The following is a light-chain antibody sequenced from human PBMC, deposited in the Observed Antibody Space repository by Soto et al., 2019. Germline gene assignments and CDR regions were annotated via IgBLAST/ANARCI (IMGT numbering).Light chain of an antibody. Sequence: QSVLTQPPSASGSPGQSVTISCTGTSSDVGGYKSVSWYQQHPGKAPKLLIYEVSRRPSGVPDRFSGSKSGNTASLIVSGLQAEDEADYYCSSYAGNDRRVFGGGTKLTVL. J-gene: IGLJ3*02. V-gene: IGLV2-8*01. CDR2: EVS. CDR1: SSDVGGYKS. CDR3: SSYAGNDRRV.